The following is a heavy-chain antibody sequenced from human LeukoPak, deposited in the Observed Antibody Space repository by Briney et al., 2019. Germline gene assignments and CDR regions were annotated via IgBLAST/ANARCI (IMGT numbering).Heavy chain of an antibody. CDR3: AKDRVSYDFWSGYLSDY. V-gene: IGHV3-23*01. D-gene: IGHD3-3*01. CDR1: GFTFSSYA. Sequence: GGSLRLSCAASGFTFSSYAMSWVRQAPGKGLEWVSAISGSGGSTYYADSVKGRFTISRDNSKNTLYLQMNSLRAEDTAVYYCAKDRVSYDFWSGYLSDYRGQGTLVTVSP. J-gene: IGHJ4*02. CDR2: ISGSGGST.